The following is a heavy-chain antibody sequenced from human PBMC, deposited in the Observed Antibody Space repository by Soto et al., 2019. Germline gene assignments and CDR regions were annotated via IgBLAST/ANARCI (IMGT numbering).Heavy chain of an antibody. J-gene: IGHJ4*02. CDR1: GFSFASFA. CDR2: ISGSDGKT. Sequence: DVRLAESGGGLVQPGGSLRLSCTTSGFSFASFAMTWVRQAPGKGLEWVATISGSDGKTYYADSVKGRFSISRDTTRNILSLHMNSLRAHDTAIYYCAKWRYLDYWGQGTRVSVSA. V-gene: IGHV3-23*04. D-gene: IGHD3-3*01. CDR3: AKWRYLDY.